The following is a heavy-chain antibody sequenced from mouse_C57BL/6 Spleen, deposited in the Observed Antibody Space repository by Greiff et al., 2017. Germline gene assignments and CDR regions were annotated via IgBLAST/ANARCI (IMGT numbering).Heavy chain of an antibody. CDR1: GYAFSSYW. CDR3: ARKEDWSFEV. CDR2: IYPGDGDT. Sequence: QVQLKESGAELVKPGASVKISCKASGYAFSSYWMNWVKQRPGKGLEWIGQIYPGDGDTNYNGKFKGKATLTADKSASTAHMQLSSLTSEDSAVYFCARKEDWSFEVWGTGTTVTVSS. J-gene: IGHJ1*03. V-gene: IGHV1-80*01.